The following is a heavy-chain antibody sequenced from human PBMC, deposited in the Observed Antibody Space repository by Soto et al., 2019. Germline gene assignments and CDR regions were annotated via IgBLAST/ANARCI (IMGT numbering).Heavy chain of an antibody. CDR3: ARDGIAAVNYYYYYGMDV. V-gene: IGHV1-46*03. J-gene: IGHJ6*02. CDR1: GYTFTSYY. Sequence: ASVKVSCKASGYTFTSYYIHWVRQAPGQGLEWMGIINPSGGSTSYAQKFQGRVTMTRDTSTSTVYMELSSLRSEDTAVYYCARDGIAAVNYYYYYGMDVWGQGTTVTVSS. D-gene: IGHD6-25*01. CDR2: INPSGGST.